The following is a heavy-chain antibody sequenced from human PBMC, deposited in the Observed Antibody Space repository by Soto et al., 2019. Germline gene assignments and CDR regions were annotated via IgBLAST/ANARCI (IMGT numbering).Heavy chain of an antibody. CDR1: GGTFSSYA. CDR3: ARGYGGNVFDY. CDR2: IIPIFGTA. J-gene: IGHJ4*02. D-gene: IGHD2-15*01. Sequence: QVQLVQSGAEVKKPGSSVKVSCKASGGTFSSYAISWVRQAPGQGLEWMGGIIPIFGTANYAQMLQGRVTITADKSTSTASMVLSSLRSEDTAVYYCARGYGGNVFDYWGQGTLVTVSS. V-gene: IGHV1-69*06.